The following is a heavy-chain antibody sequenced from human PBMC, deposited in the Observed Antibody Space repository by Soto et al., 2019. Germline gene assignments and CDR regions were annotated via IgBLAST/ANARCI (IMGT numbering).Heavy chain of an antibody. V-gene: IGHV1-18*01. CDR3: XXXXFSTSWLGILATGVHGVEIDY. Sequence: QVQLVQSGAEVKKTGASVEVSCKASGYTFISYGISWVRQAPGQGLEWMGWISAYNGKTNYAQKFQGRVTMTTDTSTXXXXXXXXXXXXXXXXXXXXXXXXFSTSWLGILATGVHGVEIDYWGQGTLVTVSS. CDR2: ISAYNGKT. CDR1: GYTFISYG. J-gene: IGHJ4*02. D-gene: IGHD6-13*01.